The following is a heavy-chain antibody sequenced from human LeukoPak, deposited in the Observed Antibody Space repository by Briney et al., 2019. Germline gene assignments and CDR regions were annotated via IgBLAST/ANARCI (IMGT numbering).Heavy chain of an antibody. V-gene: IGHV3-66*01. J-gene: IGHJ6*03. CDR1: GFTVSSNY. CDR2: IYSGGST. D-gene: IGHD6-13*01. CDR3: AKSFHPHQADYYYYYYMDV. Sequence: GGSLRLSCAASGFTVSSNYMSWVRQAPGKGLEWVSVIYSGGSTYYADSVKGRITISRDNSKNTLYLQMNSLRAEDTAVYYCAKSFHPHQADYYYYYYMDVWGKGTTVTVSS.